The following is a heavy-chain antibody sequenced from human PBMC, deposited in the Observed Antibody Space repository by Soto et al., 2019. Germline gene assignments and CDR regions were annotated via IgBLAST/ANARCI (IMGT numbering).Heavy chain of an antibody. Sequence: QVQLVQSGAEVKKPGASVKVSCKASGYTFTSYGISWVRQAPGQGLEWMGWISAYNGNTNYAQKLQGRVTMTTDTSTSTXXMXLXXLRSDDTAVYYCARDLRLTGGYYDSSGYSPYYFDYWGQGTLVTVSS. CDR2: ISAYNGNT. D-gene: IGHD3-22*01. CDR1: GYTFTSYG. CDR3: ARDLRLTGGYYDSSGYSPYYFDY. V-gene: IGHV1-18*01. J-gene: IGHJ4*02.